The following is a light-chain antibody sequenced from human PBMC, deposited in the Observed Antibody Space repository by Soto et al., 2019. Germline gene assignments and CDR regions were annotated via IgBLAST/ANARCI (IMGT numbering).Light chain of an antibody. V-gene: IGKV3-20*01. Sequence: EMVWTQSSGTLSLSQGERATLSCRASQSVSSSYVAWYQQKPGQAPRLLIYGASSRATGIPDRFSGSGSGTDFTLTISRLEPEDFAVYYCQQYGSSPQTFGQGTKVDIK. CDR2: GAS. J-gene: IGKJ1*01. CDR3: QQYGSSPQT. CDR1: QSVSSSY.